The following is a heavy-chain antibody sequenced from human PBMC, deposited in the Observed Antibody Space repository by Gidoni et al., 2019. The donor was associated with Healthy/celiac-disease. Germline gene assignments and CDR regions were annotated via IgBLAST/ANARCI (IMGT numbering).Heavy chain of an antibody. Sequence: EVQLLESGGGLVQPGGSLRLACAASGFTFSTYAMSWVRQAPGKGLEWVSAISGSGGSTYYADSVKGRFTISRDNSKNTLYLQMNSLRAEDTAVYYCAKGKYIAEPFTHWGQGTLVTVSS. CDR1: GFTFSTYA. V-gene: IGHV3-23*01. D-gene: IGHD6-13*01. CDR3: AKGKYIAEPFTH. CDR2: ISGSGGST. J-gene: IGHJ4*02.